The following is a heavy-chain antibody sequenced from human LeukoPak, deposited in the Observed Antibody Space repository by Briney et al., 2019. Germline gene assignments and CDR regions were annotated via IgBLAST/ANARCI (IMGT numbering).Heavy chain of an antibody. Sequence: SETLSLTCTVSGGSISNYYWSWIRQPPGKRLEWIGYIYYSGSTNYNPSLKSRVTISADTSKSQFSLKLSSVIAADTAVYYCARGTGALLWFGEFDYWGQGTLVTVSS. D-gene: IGHD3-10*01. J-gene: IGHJ4*02. CDR2: IYYSGST. CDR1: GGSISNYY. V-gene: IGHV4-59*01. CDR3: ARGTGALLWFGEFDY.